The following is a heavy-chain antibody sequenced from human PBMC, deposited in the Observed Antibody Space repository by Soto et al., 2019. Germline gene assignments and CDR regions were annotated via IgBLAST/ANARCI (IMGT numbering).Heavy chain of an antibody. Sequence: VGSLRLSCAASGFTFSSYWMSWVRQAPGKGLEWVAIIKQDGSEKYYVDSVKGRFTISRDNAKNSLYLQMNSLRAEDTAVYYCGRGAYGDPVDSWGQGTPVTVSS. CDR3: GRGAYGDPVDS. D-gene: IGHD4-17*01. CDR2: IKQDGSEK. CDR1: GFTFSSYW. J-gene: IGHJ4*02. V-gene: IGHV3-7*01.